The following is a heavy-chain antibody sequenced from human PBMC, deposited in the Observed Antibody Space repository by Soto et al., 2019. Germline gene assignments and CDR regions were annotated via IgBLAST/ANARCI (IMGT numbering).Heavy chain of an antibody. CDR2: IYWDDDK. V-gene: IGHV2-5*02. Sequence: QITLRESGPTLVQPTQTLTLTCTLSGVSLSTSGEGVGWIRQPPGKALEWLALIYWDDDKRFSPSLKSRLAITRDISKNQVVMTMPDMAPEDTAIYYCAHRQRTVVVGAPFDLWGQGSQVTVSS. CDR1: GVSLSTSGEG. CDR3: AHRQRTVVVGAPFDL. J-gene: IGHJ4*02. D-gene: IGHD2-15*01.